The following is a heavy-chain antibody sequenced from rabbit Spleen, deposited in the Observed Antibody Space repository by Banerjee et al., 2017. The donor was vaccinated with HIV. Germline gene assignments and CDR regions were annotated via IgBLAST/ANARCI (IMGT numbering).Heavy chain of an antibody. CDR3: ARSDAGSGYDDAMDL. CDR2: IYNGDGST. CDR1: GIDFSSYYY. D-gene: IGHD8-1*01. J-gene: IGHJ6*01. Sequence: QQQLEESGGGLVKPGGTLTLTCKASGIDFSSYYYMCWVRQAPGKGLEWIGCIYNGDGSTSYASWVNGRFSISRSTSLNTVDLKMTSLTAADTATYFCARSDAGSGYDDAMDLWGPGTLVTVS. V-gene: IGHV1S43*01.